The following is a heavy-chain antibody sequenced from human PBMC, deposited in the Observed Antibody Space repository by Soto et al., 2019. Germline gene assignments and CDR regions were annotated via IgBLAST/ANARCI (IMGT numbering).Heavy chain of an antibody. CDR1: GGSISSYY. CDR3: ARDYRGTLDY. Sequence: SETLSLTCTVSGGSISSYYWSWIRQPPGKGLEWIGYIYYSGSTNYNPSLKSRVTISVDTSKNQFSLKLSSVTAADTAVYYCARDYRGTLDYWGQGTLVTVSS. V-gene: IGHV4-59*01. CDR2: IYYSGST. J-gene: IGHJ4*02. D-gene: IGHD2-15*01.